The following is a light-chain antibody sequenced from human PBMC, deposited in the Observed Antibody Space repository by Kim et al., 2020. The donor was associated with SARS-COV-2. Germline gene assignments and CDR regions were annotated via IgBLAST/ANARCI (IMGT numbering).Light chain of an antibody. CDR2: DAS. CDR3: QQYGNLPFT. J-gene: IGKJ3*01. CDR1: QDIYNY. V-gene: IGKV1-33*01. Sequence: ASVGDRVNITCQASQDIYNYLNWYQKKPGKAPKLLIYDASNLEAGVPSRFSGSGSGTDFTFTISSLQTEDLATYYCQQYGNLPFTFGPGTKVDIK.